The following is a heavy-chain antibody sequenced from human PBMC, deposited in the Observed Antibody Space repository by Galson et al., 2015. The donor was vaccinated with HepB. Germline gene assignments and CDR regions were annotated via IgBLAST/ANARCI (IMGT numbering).Heavy chain of an antibody. CDR1: GFTFSSYA. V-gene: IGHV3-23*01. CDR3: AKRTLGYCSSTSCSGY. Sequence: SLRLSCAASGFTFSSYAMSWVRQAPGKGLEWVSAISGSGGSTYYADSVKGRFTISRDNSKNTLYLQMNSLRAEDTAVYYCAKRTLGYCSSTSCSGYWGQGTLVTVSS. CDR2: ISGSGGST. J-gene: IGHJ4*02. D-gene: IGHD2-2*01.